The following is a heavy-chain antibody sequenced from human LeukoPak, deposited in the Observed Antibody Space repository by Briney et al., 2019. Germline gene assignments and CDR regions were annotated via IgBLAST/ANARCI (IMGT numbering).Heavy chain of an antibody. CDR1: GFTVTDNY. D-gene: IGHD3-10*01. J-gene: IGHJ3*02. Sequence: GGSLRLSCAASGFTVTDNYMNWVRQAPGKGLEWVSSISSGSSYIYYADSVKGRFTISRDNAKNSLYLQMNSLRAEDTAVYYCASSMVRGAAFDIWGQGTMVTVSS. CDR2: ISSGSSYI. CDR3: ASSMVRGAAFDI. V-gene: IGHV3-21*01.